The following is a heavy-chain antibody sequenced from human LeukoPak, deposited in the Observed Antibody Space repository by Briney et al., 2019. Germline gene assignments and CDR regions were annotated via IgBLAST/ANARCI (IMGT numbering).Heavy chain of an antibody. CDR1: GFTFSSYS. D-gene: IGHD1-26*01. V-gene: IGHV3-48*02. CDR2: ITASGTAM. Sequence: GGSLRLSCAASGFTFSSYSMNWVRQAPGKGLEWASHITASGTAMFYADSVKGRFTISRDNAKNSLYLQMNSRRDEDTAVYYCASSGSYRFDYWGQGTLVTVSS. CDR3: ASSGSYRFDY. J-gene: IGHJ4*02.